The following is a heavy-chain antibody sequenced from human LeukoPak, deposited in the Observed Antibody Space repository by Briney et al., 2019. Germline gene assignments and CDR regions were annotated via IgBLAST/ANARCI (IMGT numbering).Heavy chain of an antibody. CDR1: GFTFSSYS. V-gene: IGHV3-21*04. D-gene: IGHD6-13*01. Sequence: PGGSLRLSCAASGFTFSSYSMNWVRQAPGKGLEWVSSISSSSSYIYYADSVKGRFTISRDNAKNSLYLQMNSLRAEDMALYYCAKDRAAAGTTDAFDIWGQGTMVTVSS. J-gene: IGHJ3*02. CDR2: ISSSSSYI. CDR3: AKDRAAAGTTDAFDI.